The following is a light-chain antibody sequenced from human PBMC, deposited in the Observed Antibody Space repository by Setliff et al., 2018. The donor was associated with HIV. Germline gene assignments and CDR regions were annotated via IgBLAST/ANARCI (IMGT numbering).Light chain of an antibody. CDR3: CAYAGTRNYV. CDR1: SSDVGGYDY. CDR2: EGV. J-gene: IGLJ1*01. V-gene: IGLV2-11*01. Sequence: QSVLAQPRSVSGSPGHAVTISCTGTSSDVGGYDYVSWYQQHPGKAPKVLIFEGVKRPSGVSNRFSASKSGNTASLTISGLQTEDEADYYCCAYAGTRNYVFGTGTKVTVL.